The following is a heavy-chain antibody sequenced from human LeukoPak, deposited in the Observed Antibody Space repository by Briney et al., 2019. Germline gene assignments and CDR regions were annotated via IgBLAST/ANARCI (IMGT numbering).Heavy chain of an antibody. CDR1: GFTFSSYW. D-gene: IGHD6-19*01. Sequence: GGSLRLSCAASGFTFSSYWMHWVRQAPGKGLVWVSRINSDGSSTSYADSVKGRFTISRDNAKNTLYLQMNSLRAEDTAVYYCARDASYSSGWYPTYYYYYGMDVWGQGPRSPSP. J-gene: IGHJ6*02. CDR2: INSDGSST. V-gene: IGHV3-74*01. CDR3: ARDASYSSGWYPTYYYYYGMDV.